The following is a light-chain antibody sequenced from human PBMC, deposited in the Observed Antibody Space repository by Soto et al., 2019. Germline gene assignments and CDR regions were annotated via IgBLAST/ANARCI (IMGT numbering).Light chain of an antibody. CDR2: AAS. V-gene: IGKV3-20*01. J-gene: IGKJ2*01. Sequence: EIVLTQSPGTLSLSPGERATLSCRASRSLSSSYVVWYQQKPGQAPRILIYAASRRATGIPARFSGSGSGTEYTLTISRFESENFALYYSQQQGTFGQGTKLEI. CDR1: RSLSSSY. CDR3: QQQGT.